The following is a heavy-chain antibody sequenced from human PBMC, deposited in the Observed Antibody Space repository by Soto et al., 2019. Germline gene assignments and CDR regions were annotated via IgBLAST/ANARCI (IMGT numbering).Heavy chain of an antibody. J-gene: IGHJ4*02. V-gene: IGHV3-23*01. Sequence: GGSLRLSCAASGFTFRTYAMNWFRQAPGKGLEWISAISGSGSFTHYADSVRGRFTISRDNSQNQLYLQMNNLRGDDTAMYYCAKIPTGSGSSKFDYWGQGIQVTVS. CDR1: GFTFRTYA. CDR2: ISGSGSFT. CDR3: AKIPTGSGSSKFDY. D-gene: IGHD3-10*01.